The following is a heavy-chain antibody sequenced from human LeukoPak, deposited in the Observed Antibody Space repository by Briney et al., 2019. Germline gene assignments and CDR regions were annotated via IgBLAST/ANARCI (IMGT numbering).Heavy chain of an antibody. D-gene: IGHD1-26*01. CDR2: INHSGST. Sequence: PETLSLTCAVYGGSFSGYYWSWIRQPPGKGLEWIGEINHSGSTNYNPSLKSRVTISVDTSKNQFSLKLSSVTAADTAVYYCARARGVGATDFDYWGQGTLVTVSS. CDR1: GGSFSGYY. V-gene: IGHV4-34*01. CDR3: ARARGVGATDFDY. J-gene: IGHJ4*02.